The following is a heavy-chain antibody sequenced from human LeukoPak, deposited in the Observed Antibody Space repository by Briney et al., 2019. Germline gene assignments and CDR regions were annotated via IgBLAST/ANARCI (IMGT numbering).Heavy chain of an antibody. Sequence: SETLSLTCTVSGGSISSYYWSWIRQPAGKGLEWIGRIYTSGSTNYNPSLKSRVTMSVDTSKNQFSLKLSSVTAADTAVYYCVRETPSSGWFDYWGQGTLVTVSS. V-gene: IGHV4-4*07. CDR2: IYTSGST. D-gene: IGHD6-19*01. J-gene: IGHJ4*02. CDR1: GGSISSYY. CDR3: VRETPSSGWFDY.